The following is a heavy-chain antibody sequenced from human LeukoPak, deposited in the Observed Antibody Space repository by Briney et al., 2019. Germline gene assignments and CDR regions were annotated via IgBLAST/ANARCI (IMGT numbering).Heavy chain of an antibody. CDR3: AKDPVGNWNYFDY. CDR2: ISYDGSNK. Sequence: GGSLRLSCAASGFTFSSYGMHWVRQAPGKGLEWVAVISYDGSNKYYADSVKGRFTISRDNSKNTLYLQTNSLRAEDTAVYYCAKDPVGNWNYFDYWGQGTLVTVSS. D-gene: IGHD1-20*01. J-gene: IGHJ4*02. CDR1: GFTFSSYG. V-gene: IGHV3-30*18.